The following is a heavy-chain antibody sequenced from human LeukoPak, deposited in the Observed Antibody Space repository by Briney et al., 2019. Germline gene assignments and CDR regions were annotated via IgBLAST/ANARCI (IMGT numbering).Heavy chain of an antibody. CDR1: GYTFTGYY. D-gene: IGHD2-21*02. J-gene: IGHJ3*02. CDR2: TNPNSGGT. CDR3: ARYCGGDCSDDAFDI. Sequence: GASVKVSCKASGYTFTGYYMHWVRQAPGQGLEWMGRTNPNSGGTNYAQKFQGRVTMTRDTSISTAYMELSRLRSDDTAVYYCARYCGGDCSDDAFDIWGQGTMVTVSS. V-gene: IGHV1-2*06.